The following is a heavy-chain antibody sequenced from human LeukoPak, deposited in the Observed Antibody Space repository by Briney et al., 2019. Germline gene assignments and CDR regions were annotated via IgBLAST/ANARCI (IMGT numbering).Heavy chain of an antibody. CDR2: IYYSGST. CDR3: ARDLRYSGSYYPEAAFDY. J-gene: IGHJ4*02. Sequence: SETLSLTCTVSGGSMSSYYWSWIRQPPGKGLEWIGYIYYSGSTNYNPSLKSRVTISVDTSKNQFSLKLSSVTAADTAVYYCARDLRYSGSYYPEAAFDYWGQGTLVTVSS. CDR1: GGSMSSYY. V-gene: IGHV4-59*01. D-gene: IGHD1-26*01.